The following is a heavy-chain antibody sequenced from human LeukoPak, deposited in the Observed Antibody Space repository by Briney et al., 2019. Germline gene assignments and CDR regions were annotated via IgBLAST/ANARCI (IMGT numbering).Heavy chain of an antibody. CDR1: GASISRYY. D-gene: IGHD4-17*01. CDR2: IYFTGSS. CDR3: VGFGDLIGYTDV. J-gene: IGHJ6*03. Sequence: SETLSLTCNVSGASISRYYCTWIRQPPGKGLEWIGYIYFTGSSYYNPSLKHRVSMSLDKSTNQFSLELYSVSAADTAVYYCVGFGDLIGYTDVWGKGTTVTVSS. V-gene: IGHV4-59*01.